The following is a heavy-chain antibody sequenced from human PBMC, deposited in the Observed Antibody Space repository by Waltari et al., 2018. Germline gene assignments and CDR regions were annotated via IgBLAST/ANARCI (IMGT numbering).Heavy chain of an antibody. D-gene: IGHD3-9*01. J-gene: IGHJ3*02. V-gene: IGHV3-9*01. CDR2: ITWNGGHR. Sequence: EAQLVESVGGLVQPGGSLRLSCAASGVTFDSNGMHWVRQAAGRGLEWVSRITWNGGHRVYADFVKGRFTVSKDDAKNSLYLQMNSLTTEDTALYYCARGARYFDWNHDAFDIWGRGTMVIVSS. CDR1: GVTFDSNG. CDR3: ARGARYFDWNHDAFDI.